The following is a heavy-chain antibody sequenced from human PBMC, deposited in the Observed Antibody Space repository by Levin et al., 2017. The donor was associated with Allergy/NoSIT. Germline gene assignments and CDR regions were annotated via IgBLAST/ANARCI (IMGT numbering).Heavy chain of an antibody. D-gene: IGHD5-12*01. J-gene: IGHJ4*02. V-gene: IGHV3-66*01. Sequence: PGGSLRLSCAASGFTVSSNYMSWVRQAPGKGLEWVSVIYSGGSTYYADSVKGRFTISRDNSKNTLYLQMNSLRAEDTAVYYCARVNIVATIAYFDYWGQGTLVTVSS. CDR1: GFTVSSNY. CDR2: IYSGGST. CDR3: ARVNIVATIAYFDY.